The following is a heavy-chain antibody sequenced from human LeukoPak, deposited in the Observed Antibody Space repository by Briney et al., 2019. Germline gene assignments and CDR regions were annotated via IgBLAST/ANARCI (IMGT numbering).Heavy chain of an antibody. V-gene: IGHV3-30*18. D-gene: IGHD6-6*01. Sequence: PGGSLRLSCTASGFTFSSYGMHWVRQAPGKGLEWVAVISYDGSNKYYADSVKGRFTISRDNSKNTLYLQMNSLRAEDTAVYYCAKRTYSSSSSPYYYYYMDVWGKGTTVTVSS. J-gene: IGHJ6*03. CDR2: ISYDGSNK. CDR1: GFTFSSYG. CDR3: AKRTYSSSSSPYYYYYMDV.